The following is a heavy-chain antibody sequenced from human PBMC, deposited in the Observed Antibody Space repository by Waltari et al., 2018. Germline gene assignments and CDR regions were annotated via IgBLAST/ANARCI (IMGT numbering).Heavy chain of an antibody. CDR1: GYNFIDYY. CDR3: ARARAWGPKAFDV. J-gene: IGHJ3*01. CDR2: VNPNSGGT. V-gene: IGHV1-2*04. D-gene: IGHD7-27*01. Sequence: QVQLVQSEAEVRKPGASVKVSCQASGYNFIDYYVHWVRQAPGQGLEWMGWVNPNSGGTMYLRKFEGWVTFSTDTSGNTAYMEVTRLKSDDTATYFCARARAWGPKAFDVWGQGTRLTVSS.